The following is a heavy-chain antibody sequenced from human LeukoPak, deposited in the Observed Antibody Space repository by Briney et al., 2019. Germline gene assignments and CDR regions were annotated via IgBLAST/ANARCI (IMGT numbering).Heavy chain of an antibody. D-gene: IGHD3-10*01. CDR3: ARSEDYYYGSGSYYFDY. CDR1: GGTFSSYA. V-gene: IGHV1-69*13. J-gene: IGHJ4*02. Sequence: GASVKVSCKASGGTFSSYAISWVRQAPGQGLEWMGGIIPIFGTANYAQKFQGRVTITADESTSTAYMELSSLRSEDTAVYYCARSEDYYYGSGSYYFDYWGQGTLVTVSS. CDR2: IIPIFGTA.